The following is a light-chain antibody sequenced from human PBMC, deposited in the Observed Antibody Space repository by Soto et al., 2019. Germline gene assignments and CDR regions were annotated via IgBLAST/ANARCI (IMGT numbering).Light chain of an antibody. V-gene: IGLV1-44*01. Sequence: QAVVTQPPSACGTPGQRVTISCSGSSSNIGSNTVNWYQQLPGTAPKLLIYSNNQRPSGVPDRFSGSKSGTSASLAISGLQSEDEADYYCAAWDDSLNGWVFGGGTKLTVL. CDR3: AAWDDSLNGWV. CDR2: SNN. CDR1: SSNIGSNT. J-gene: IGLJ3*02.